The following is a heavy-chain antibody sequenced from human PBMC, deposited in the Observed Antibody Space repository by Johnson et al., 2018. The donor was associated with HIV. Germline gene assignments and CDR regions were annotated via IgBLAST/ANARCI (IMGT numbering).Heavy chain of an antibody. D-gene: IGHD5-18*01. CDR1: GITVSSNY. J-gene: IGHJ3*01. CDR3: ARDGRDLVTRGSVDV. V-gene: IGHV3-66*02. CDR2: IFTVGDV. Sequence: VQLVESGGGLAQPGGSLRLSCAASGITVSSNYMSWVRQAPGKGLEWVSVIFTVGDVYYADSVKGRFTISRDNSKNFLYLQMNSLRPEDTAVDYCARDGRDLVTRGSVDVGGQGTVVTVSS.